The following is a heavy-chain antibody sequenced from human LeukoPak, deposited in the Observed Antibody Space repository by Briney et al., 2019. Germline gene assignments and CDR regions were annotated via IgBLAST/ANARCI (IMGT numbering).Heavy chain of an antibody. J-gene: IGHJ4*02. CDR3: AYPGVLIPL. D-gene: IGHD7-27*01. CDR2: ILGSGGST. V-gene: IGHV3-23*01. Sequence: GGSLRLSCVASGFTFSNYAMSWVRQAPGKGLEWVSAILGSGGSTYCADSVKGRFTISRDNSEYTVYWQMTILRGEAMAVYYCAYPGVLIPLGGQGPLVTVSS. CDR1: GFTFSNYA.